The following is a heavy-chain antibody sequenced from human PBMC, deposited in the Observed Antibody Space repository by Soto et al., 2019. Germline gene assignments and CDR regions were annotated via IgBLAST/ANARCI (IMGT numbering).Heavy chain of an antibody. J-gene: IGHJ6*02. CDR2: IYYSGST. CDR1: GGSISSSSYY. D-gene: IGHD3-10*01. CDR3: ARQLHHRSVLLWFGEPDLGMDV. Sequence: SETLSLTCTVSGGSISSSSYYWGWIRQPPGKGLEWIGSIYYSGSTYYNPSLKSRVTISVDTSKNQFSLKLSSVTAADTAVYYCARQLHHRSVLLWFGEPDLGMDVWGQGTTVTVSS. V-gene: IGHV4-39*01.